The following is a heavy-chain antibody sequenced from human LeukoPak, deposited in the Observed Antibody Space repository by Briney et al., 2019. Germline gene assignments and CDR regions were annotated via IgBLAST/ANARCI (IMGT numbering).Heavy chain of an antibody. Sequence: GGSLRLSCAASGFTFDDYAMHWVRQAPGKGLEWISSISSSSSYIYYADSVKGRFTISRDNAKNSLYLQMNSLRAEDTAVYYCAREGGRTPSDYWGQGTLVTVSS. CDR2: ISSSSSYI. D-gene: IGHD3-16*01. CDR1: GFTFDDYA. J-gene: IGHJ4*02. CDR3: AREGGRTPSDY. V-gene: IGHV3-21*01.